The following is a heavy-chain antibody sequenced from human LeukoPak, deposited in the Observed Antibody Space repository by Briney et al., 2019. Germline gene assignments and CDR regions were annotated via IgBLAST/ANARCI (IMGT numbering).Heavy chain of an antibody. D-gene: IGHD3-10*01. CDR2: INSDGSST. V-gene: IGHV3-74*01. CDR1: GFTFSSYS. J-gene: IGHJ4*02. CDR3: ARAREVRGGHYFDY. Sequence: GGSLRLSCAASGFTFSSYSMNWVRQAPGKGLVWVSRINSDGSSTSYADSVKGRFTISRDNAKNTLYLQMNSLRAEDTAVYYCARAREVRGGHYFDYWGQGTLVTVSS.